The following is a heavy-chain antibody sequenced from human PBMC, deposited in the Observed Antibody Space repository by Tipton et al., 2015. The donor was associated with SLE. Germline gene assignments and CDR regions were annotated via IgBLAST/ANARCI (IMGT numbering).Heavy chain of an antibody. CDR3: ARGGRSSLSYFDY. V-gene: IGHV3-64*01. D-gene: IGHD6-6*01. CDR1: GFTFSSYA. J-gene: IGHJ4*02. Sequence: SLRLSCAASGFTFSSYAMHWVRQATGKGLEYVSAISSNGGSTYYANSVKGRFTISRDNSKNTLYLQMGSLRAEDMAVYYCARGGRSSLSYFDYWGQGTLVTVSS. CDR2: ISSNGGST.